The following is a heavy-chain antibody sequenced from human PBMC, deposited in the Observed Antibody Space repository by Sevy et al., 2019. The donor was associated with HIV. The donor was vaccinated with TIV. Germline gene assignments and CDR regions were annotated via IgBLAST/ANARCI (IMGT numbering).Heavy chain of an antibody. CDR2: IRQDGGEK. V-gene: IGHV3-7*01. CDR1: GFSFSSYW. CDR3: AELGGIAAAGGFAFDI. D-gene: IGHD6-13*01. Sequence: GGSLRLSCAASGFSFSSYWMSWVRQAPGKGLEWVANIRQDGGEKYYVDSVKGRFTISRDNAKNSRYLQMNSLRAEDTAVYYCAELGGIAAAGGFAFDIWGQGTMVTVSS. J-gene: IGHJ3*02.